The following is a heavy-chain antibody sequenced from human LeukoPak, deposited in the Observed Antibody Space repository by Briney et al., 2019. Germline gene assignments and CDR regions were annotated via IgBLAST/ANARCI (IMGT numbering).Heavy chain of an antibody. D-gene: IGHD6-13*01. J-gene: IGHJ4*02. CDR1: GGSISRYY. Sequence: PSETLSLTCTVSGGSISRYYWNWIRQSPGKGLEWIGYIYRSGTTNYNPSLKSRPTISVDTSKNQFSLKLSSVTAADTAVYYCARHGSIATGAFTYWGQGTLVTVSS. V-gene: IGHV4-59*01. CDR3: ARHGSIATGAFTY. CDR2: IYRSGTT.